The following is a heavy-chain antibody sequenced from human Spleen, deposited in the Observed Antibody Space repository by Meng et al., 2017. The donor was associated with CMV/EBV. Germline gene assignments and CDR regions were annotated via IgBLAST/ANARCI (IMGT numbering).Heavy chain of an antibody. D-gene: IGHD1-1*01. CDR3: ARELSFPTNYFDY. Sequence: GESLKISCAASGFTFSSYAMHWVRQAPGKGLEWVAVISYDGSNKYYADSVKGRFTISRDNSKNTLYLQMNSLRAEDTAVYYCARELSFPTNYFDYWGQGTLVTVSS. CDR1: GFTFSSYA. CDR2: ISYDGSNK. V-gene: IGHV3-30-3*01. J-gene: IGHJ4*02.